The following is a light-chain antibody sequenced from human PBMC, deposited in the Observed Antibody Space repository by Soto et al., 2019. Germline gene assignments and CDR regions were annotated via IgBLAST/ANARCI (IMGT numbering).Light chain of an antibody. V-gene: IGLV2-23*01. Sequence: QSVLTQPASVSGSPGQSITISCTGTSRDVGSYNLVSWYQQHPGKAPKLMIYEGSKRPSGVSNRFSGSKSGNTASLTISGLQAEDEADYYCCSYAGSSIVVFGGGTKLTVL. CDR2: EGS. J-gene: IGLJ2*01. CDR1: SRDVGSYNL. CDR3: CSYAGSSIVV.